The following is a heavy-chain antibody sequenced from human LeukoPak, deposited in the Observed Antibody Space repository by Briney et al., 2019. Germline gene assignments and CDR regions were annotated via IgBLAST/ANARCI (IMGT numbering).Heavy chain of an antibody. Sequence: GGSLRLSCAASGFTFSSYSMNWVRQAPGKGLEWVSSISSSSSYIYYADSVKGRFTISRDNAKHSLYLQMNSLRAEDTAVYYCARGWFGESYLATNHWGQGTLVTVSS. CDR1: GFTFSSYS. D-gene: IGHD3-10*01. CDR3: ARGWFGESYLATNH. CDR2: ISSSSSYI. J-gene: IGHJ4*02. V-gene: IGHV3-21*01.